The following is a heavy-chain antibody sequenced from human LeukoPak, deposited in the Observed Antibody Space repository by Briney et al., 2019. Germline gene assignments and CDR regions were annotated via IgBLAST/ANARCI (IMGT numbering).Heavy chain of an antibody. D-gene: IGHD6-19*01. CDR3: ARRSSGWYRYDY. CDR2: INHSGST. J-gene: IGHJ4*02. Sequence: SETLSLTCAVYGGSFSGYYWSWIRQPPGKGLEWIGEINHSGSTNYNPSLKSRVAISLDTSKNQFSLKLTSVTAADTAVYYCARRSSGWYRYDYWGQGTLVTVSS. V-gene: IGHV4-34*01. CDR1: GGSFSGYY.